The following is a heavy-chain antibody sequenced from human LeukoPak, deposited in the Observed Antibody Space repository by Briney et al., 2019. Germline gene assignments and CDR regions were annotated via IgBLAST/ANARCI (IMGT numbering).Heavy chain of an antibody. V-gene: IGHV3-23*01. CDR2: ISGSGGST. CDR3: AKCILTGYYKGYMDV. CDR1: GFTFSSNG. D-gene: IGHD3-9*01. Sequence: GGSLRLSCAASGFTFSSNGMSWVRQAPGKGLEWVSAISGSGGSTYYADSVKGRFTISRDNSKNTLCLQMNSLRAEDTAVYYCAKCILTGYYKGYMDVWGKGTTVTISS. J-gene: IGHJ6*03.